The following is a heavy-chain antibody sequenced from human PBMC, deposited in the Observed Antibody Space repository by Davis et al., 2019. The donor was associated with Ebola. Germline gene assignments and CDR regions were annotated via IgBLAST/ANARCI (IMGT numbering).Heavy chain of an antibody. J-gene: IGHJ4*02. V-gene: IGHV3-23*01. CDR1: GFTVSSNY. CDR3: ARPALGDYSGEFLDY. D-gene: IGHD4-11*01. CDR2: ISGSGGST. Sequence: GESLKISCAASGFTVSSNYMSWVRQAPGKGLEWVSAISGSGGSTYYADSVKGRFTISRDNSKNTLYLQMNSLRAEDTAVYYCARPALGDYSGEFLDYWGQGTLVTVSS.